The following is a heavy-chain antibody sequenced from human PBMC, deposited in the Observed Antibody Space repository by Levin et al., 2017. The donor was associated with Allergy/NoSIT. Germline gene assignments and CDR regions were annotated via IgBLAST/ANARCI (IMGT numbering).Heavy chain of an antibody. CDR3: ARGGSDTMLANDIDY. CDR2: IYYSGST. J-gene: IGHJ4*02. V-gene: IGHV4-59*01. CDR1: GGSISSYY. Sequence: PSETLSLTCTVSGGSISSYYWSWIRQPPRKGLEWIGYIYYSGSTNYNPSLKSRVTISVDTSKNQFSLKLSSVTAADTAVYYCARGGSDTMLANDIDYWGQGTLVTVSS. D-gene: IGHD3-10*01.